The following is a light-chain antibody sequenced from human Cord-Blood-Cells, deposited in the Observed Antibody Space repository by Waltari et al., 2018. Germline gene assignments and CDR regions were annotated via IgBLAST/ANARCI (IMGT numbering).Light chain of an antibody. V-gene: IGKV3-15*01. CDR2: GAS. CDR1: QRVSSN. CDR3: QQYNNWPLT. Sequence: EIVMTQSPATLSVSPGERANLSCRASQRVSSNLAWYQQKPGQAPRLLTYGASTRATGIPARFSGSGSGTEFTLTISSLQSEDFAVYYCQQYNNWPLTFVGGTKVEIK. J-gene: IGKJ4*01.